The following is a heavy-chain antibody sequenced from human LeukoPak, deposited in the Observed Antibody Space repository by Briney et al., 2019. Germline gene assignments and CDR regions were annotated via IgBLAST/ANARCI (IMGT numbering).Heavy chain of an antibody. Sequence: GGSLRLSCAASGFIFSSYGMHWVRQAPGKGLEWVAVAYHDEWPGNSKYYVDSVKGRFTVSRDNSKNTLYLQMNSLRAEDTAVYYCAKTSKSIRFLEWLSGGYGMDVWGQGTTVTVSS. V-gene: IGHV3-33*06. J-gene: IGHJ6*02. D-gene: IGHD3-3*01. CDR3: AKTSKSIRFLEWLSGGYGMDV. CDR2: AYHDEWPGNSK. CDR1: GFIFSSYG.